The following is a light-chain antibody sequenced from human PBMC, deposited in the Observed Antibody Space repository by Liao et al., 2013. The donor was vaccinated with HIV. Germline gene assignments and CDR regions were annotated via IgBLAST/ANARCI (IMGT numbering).Light chain of an antibody. V-gene: IGLV3-1*01. J-gene: IGLJ2*01. CDR1: KLGNKY. CDR2: QDS. CDR3: QAWDSSSVV. Sequence: SYELTQPPSVSVSPGQTASITCSGDKLGNKYACWYQLRPGQSPVLVIHQDSKRPSGIPERFSGSNSGNTATLTISGTQAMDEADYYCQAWDSSSVVFGGGTKLTVL.